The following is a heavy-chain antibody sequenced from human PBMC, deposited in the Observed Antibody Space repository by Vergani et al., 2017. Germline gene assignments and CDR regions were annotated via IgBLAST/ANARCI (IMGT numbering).Heavy chain of an antibody. CDR1: GYSFTSYW. J-gene: IGHJ4*02. CDR2: IYPRDSDT. V-gene: IGHV5-51*03. Sequence: EVQLVQSGAEVKKPGESLKISCKGSGYSFTSYWIGWVRPMPGNGLEWMGIIYPRDSDTRYSPSFQGQVTISADKSISTAYLQWSSLKASDTAMYYCARALLADGYNCDYWGQGTLVTVSS. D-gene: IGHD5-24*01. CDR3: ARALLADGYNCDY.